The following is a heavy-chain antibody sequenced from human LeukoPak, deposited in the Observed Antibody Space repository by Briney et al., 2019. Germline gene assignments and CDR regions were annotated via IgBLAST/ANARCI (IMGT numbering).Heavy chain of an antibody. CDR3: ASSDPDHIVASTFLYYYMDV. Sequence: GASVKVSCKASGGTFSCYAISWVRQAPGQGLEWMGGIIPIFGTANYAQKFQGRVTITADESTSTAYMELSSLRSEDTAVYYCASSDPDHIVASTFLYYYMDVWGKGTTVTVSS. J-gene: IGHJ6*03. CDR2: IIPIFGTA. V-gene: IGHV1-69*13. D-gene: IGHD2-2*01. CDR1: GGTFSCYA.